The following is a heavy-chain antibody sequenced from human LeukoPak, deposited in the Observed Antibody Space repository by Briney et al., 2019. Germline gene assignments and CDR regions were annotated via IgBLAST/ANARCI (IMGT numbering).Heavy chain of an antibody. V-gene: IGHV3-13*01. J-gene: IGHJ4*02. D-gene: IGHD3-10*01. Sequence: GGSLRLSCAASGFTFSTYDMHWVRQATGKGLEWVSAINTAGDTYYPGSVKGRFTISRENAKNSLYLQMNSLRAGDTAVYYCARGGALHYYGSGVLDYFDYWGQGTLVTVSS. CDR3: ARGGALHYYGSGVLDYFDY. CDR2: INTAGDT. CDR1: GFTFSTYD.